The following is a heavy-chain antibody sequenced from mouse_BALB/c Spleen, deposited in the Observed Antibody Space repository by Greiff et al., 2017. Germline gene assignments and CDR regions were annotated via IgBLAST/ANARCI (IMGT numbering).Heavy chain of an antibody. CDR2: ICSGISTI. D-gene: IGHD2-10*02. J-gene: IGHJ4*01. CDR1: GFTFSSFG. Sequence: EVQVVESGGGLVQPGGSRKLSCAASGFTFSSFGMHWVRQSPEKGLEWVAYICSGISTIYYADTVPGRFTISRDNPKNNLFLQMTSLRSEDTAMYYCTRRYGKGGYAMDYWGQGTSVTVSS. V-gene: IGHV5-17*02. CDR3: TRRYGKGGYAMDY.